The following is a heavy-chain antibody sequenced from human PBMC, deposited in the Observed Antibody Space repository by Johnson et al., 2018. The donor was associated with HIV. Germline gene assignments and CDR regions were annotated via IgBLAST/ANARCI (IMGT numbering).Heavy chain of an antibody. CDR2: IFGGGTT. V-gene: IGHV3-66*01. CDR1: GFTFSNAW. J-gene: IGHJ3*02. D-gene: IGHD1-26*01. CDR3: ARAHSGSYYDAFDI. Sequence: VQLVESGGGLVKPGGSLRLSCAASGFTFSNAWMSWVRQAPGKGLEWVSVIFGGGTTYYTDSVKGRFTISRDNSKNSLYLQMNSLRAEDTALYYCARAHSGSYYDAFDIWGQGTMVTVSS.